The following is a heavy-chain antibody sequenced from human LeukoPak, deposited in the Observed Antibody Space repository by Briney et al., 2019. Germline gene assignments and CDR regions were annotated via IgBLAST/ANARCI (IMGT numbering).Heavy chain of an antibody. CDR2: INPNSGDT. V-gene: IGHV1-2*02. J-gene: IGHJ3*02. CDR3: ARDRSLYSSGPGWAFDI. CDR1: GYTFTGYY. Sequence: GASVKVSCKASGYTFTGYYMHWVRQAPGQGLEWMGWINPNSGDTNYSQKFQGRVSMTRDTSISTAYMELSRLRSDDTAVYYCARDRSLYSSGPGWAFDIWGQGTMVTVSS. D-gene: IGHD6-19*01.